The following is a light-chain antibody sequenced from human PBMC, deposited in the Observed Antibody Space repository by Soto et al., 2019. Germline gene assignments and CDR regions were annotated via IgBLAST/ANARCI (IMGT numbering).Light chain of an antibody. CDR3: QHYSTSPPWT. CDR1: QGVSSNF. Sequence: EIVLTQSPDTLSLSPGESATLSCRASQGVSSNFLAWYQQKPGQAPRILISGASRRASGIPDRFSGSGSGTDFTLTISGLKPEDFAVYYCQHYSTSPPWTFGQGTKVDIK. V-gene: IGKV3-20*01. J-gene: IGKJ1*01. CDR2: GAS.